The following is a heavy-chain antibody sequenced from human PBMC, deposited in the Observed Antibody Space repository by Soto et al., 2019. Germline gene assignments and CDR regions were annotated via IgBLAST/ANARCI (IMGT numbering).Heavy chain of an antibody. Sequence: GGSLRLSCAASGFTFSSYAMSWVRQAPGKGLEWVSAISGSGGSTYYADSVKGRFTISRDNSKNTLYLQMNSLRAEDTAVYYCAKDVWWWELLYGMDVWGQGTTVTVSS. J-gene: IGHJ6*02. CDR3: AKDVWWWELLYGMDV. CDR2: ISGSGGST. V-gene: IGHV3-23*01. CDR1: GFTFSSYA. D-gene: IGHD1-26*01.